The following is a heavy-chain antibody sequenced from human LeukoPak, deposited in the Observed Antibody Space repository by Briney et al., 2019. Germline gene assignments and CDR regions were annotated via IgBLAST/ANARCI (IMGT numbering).Heavy chain of an antibody. J-gene: IGHJ4*02. CDR2: INSNTGNP. CDR1: GYTFISYA. Sequence: ASVKVSCKASGYTFISYAMNWVRQAPGQGLEWMGWINSNTGNPMYAQGFTGRFVFSLDTSVTTAYLQISSLKAEDTAVYYCARESVRGVVILDYWGQGTLATVSS. V-gene: IGHV7-4-1*02. CDR3: ARESVRGVVILDY. D-gene: IGHD3-10*01.